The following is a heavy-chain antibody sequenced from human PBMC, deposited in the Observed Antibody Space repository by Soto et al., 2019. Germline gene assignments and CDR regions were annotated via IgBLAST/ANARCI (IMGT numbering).Heavy chain of an antibody. D-gene: IGHD1-1*01. CDR3: VRDGTKTLRDWYDP. CDR1: GYSLSSGYY. Sequence: SETLSLTCAVSGYSLSSGYYWGWIRHPPGKGLEWIGRIYATGTTDYNPSLKSRVMMSVDTSKKQFSLKLRSVTAADTAVYYCVRDGTKTLRDWYDPWGQGISVNVSS. CDR2: IYATGTT. J-gene: IGHJ5*02. V-gene: IGHV4-38-2*01.